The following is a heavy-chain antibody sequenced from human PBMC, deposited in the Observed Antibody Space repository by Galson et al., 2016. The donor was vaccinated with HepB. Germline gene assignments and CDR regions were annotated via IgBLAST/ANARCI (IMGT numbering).Heavy chain of an antibody. CDR2: ISTNGINE. J-gene: IGHJ3*02. D-gene: IGHD3-9*01. CDR1: GFTFSKYA. V-gene: IGHV3-30*04. Sequence: SLRLSCAASGFTFSKYALHWVRQAPGKGLEWVAVISTNGINEKYEDSVKGRFTVSRDNSKNTVDLQMNSLRPEYTAVYYCAEDQGVLLYFEWLTYDAFDMWGQGTMVTVSS. CDR3: AEDQGVLLYFEWLTYDAFDM.